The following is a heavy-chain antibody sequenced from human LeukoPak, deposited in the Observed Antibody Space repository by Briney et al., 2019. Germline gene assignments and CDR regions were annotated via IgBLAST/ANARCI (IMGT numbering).Heavy chain of an antibody. CDR2: ISAYNGNT. Sequence: ASVKVSCKASGYTFTSYGISWVRQAPGQGLEWMGWISAYNGNTNYAQKLQGRVTMTTDTSTSTAYMELRSLRSDDTAVYYCARDSGEDFWSGYHYFDYRGQGTLVTVSS. J-gene: IGHJ4*02. CDR1: GYTFTSYG. V-gene: IGHV1-18*01. CDR3: ARDSGEDFWSGYHYFDY. D-gene: IGHD3-3*01.